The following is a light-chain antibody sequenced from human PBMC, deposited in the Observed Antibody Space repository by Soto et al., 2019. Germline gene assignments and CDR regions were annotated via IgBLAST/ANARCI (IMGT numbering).Light chain of an antibody. V-gene: IGKV3-11*01. CDR2: DAS. J-gene: IGKJ4*01. CDR1: QSVSSY. Sequence: EIVWTQSPATLSLSPGERATLSCRASQSVSSYLAWYQQKPGQAPRLLIYDASNRATGIPARFSGSGSGTDFTLTISSLEPEDFAVYYCQQRSNWPLTFGGETKVDI. CDR3: QQRSNWPLT.